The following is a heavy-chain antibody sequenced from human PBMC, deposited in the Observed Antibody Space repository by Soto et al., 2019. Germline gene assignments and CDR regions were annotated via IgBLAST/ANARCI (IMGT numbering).Heavy chain of an antibody. CDR2: IYSGGST. V-gene: IGHV3-53*01. CDR3: AQQVTYRSGMEV. D-gene: IGHD2-15*01. J-gene: IGHJ6*02. Sequence: GGSLRLSCAASGFTVSSNYMSWVCQAPGKGLEWVSVIYSGGSTYYADSVKGRFTISRDNSKNTLYLQMNSLRAEDTAVYYCAQQVTYRSGMEVWGQGTTVTAP. CDR1: GFTVSSNY.